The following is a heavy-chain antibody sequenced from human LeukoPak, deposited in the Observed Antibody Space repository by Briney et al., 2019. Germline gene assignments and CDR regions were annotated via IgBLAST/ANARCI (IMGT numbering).Heavy chain of an antibody. CDR3: ARERDGMDV. CDR2: INPNSGDT. CDR1: GYTFTGYY. Sequence: ASVTVSFKASGYTFTGYYMHWVRQAPGQGLEWMGCINPNSGDTNYAQKFQGRVTITRDTSTSTTSMEVSSLSSDHTDGYLFARERDGMDVWGQGTTVTVSS. J-gene: IGHJ6*02. V-gene: IGHV1-2*02.